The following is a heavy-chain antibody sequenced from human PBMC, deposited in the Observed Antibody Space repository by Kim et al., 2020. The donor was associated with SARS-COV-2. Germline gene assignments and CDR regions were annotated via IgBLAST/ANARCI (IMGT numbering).Heavy chain of an antibody. V-gene: IGHV4-4*02. CDR3: ARAITMIVVGPYYFDY. CDR2: IYHSGST. D-gene: IGHD3-22*01. Sequence: SETLSLTCAVSGGSISSSNWWSWVRQPPGKGLEWIGEIYHSGSTNYNPSLKSRVTISVDKSKNQFSLKLSSVTAADTAVYYCARAITMIVVGPYYFDYWGQGTLVTVSS. CDR1: GGSISSSNW. J-gene: IGHJ4*02.